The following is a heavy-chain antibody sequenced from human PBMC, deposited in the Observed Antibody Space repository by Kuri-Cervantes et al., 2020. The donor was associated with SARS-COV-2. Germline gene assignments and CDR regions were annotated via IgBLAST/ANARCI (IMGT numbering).Heavy chain of an antibody. V-gene: IGHV4-59*01. Sequence: SETLSLTCTVPGGSISSYYWSWIRQPPGKGLEWIGYIYYSGSTNYNPSLKSRVTISVDTSKNQFSLKLSSVTAADTAVYYCARDSGDAFDIWGQGTMVTVSS. CDR3: ARDSGDAFDI. D-gene: IGHD6-25*01. CDR2: IYYSGST. CDR1: GGSISSYY. J-gene: IGHJ3*02.